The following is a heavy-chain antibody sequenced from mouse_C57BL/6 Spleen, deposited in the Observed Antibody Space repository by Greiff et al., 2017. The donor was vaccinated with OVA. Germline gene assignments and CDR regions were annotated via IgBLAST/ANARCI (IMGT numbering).Heavy chain of an antibody. CDR3: ARKAQADYYAMDY. Sequence: EVMLVESGGGLVKPGGSLKLSCAASGFTFSDYGMHWVRQAPEKGLEWVAYISSGSSTIYYADTVKGRFTISRDNAKNTLCLQMTSLRSEDTAMYYCARKAQADYYAMDYWGQGTSVTVSS. J-gene: IGHJ4*01. V-gene: IGHV5-17*01. D-gene: IGHD3-2*02. CDR1: GFTFSDYG. CDR2: ISSGSSTI.